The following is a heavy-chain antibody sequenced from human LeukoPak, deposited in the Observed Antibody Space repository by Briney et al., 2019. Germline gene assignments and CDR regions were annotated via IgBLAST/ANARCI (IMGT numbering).Heavy chain of an antibody. V-gene: IGHV3-11*01. D-gene: IGHD2-15*01. CDR1: GFTFSDYY. CDR2: ISSSGSTI. J-gene: IGHJ4*02. Sequence: GSLRLSCAASGFTFSDYYMSWIRQAPGKGLEWVSYISSSGSTIYYADSVKGRFTISRYNAKNSLYLQMNSLRAEDTAVYYCARGLGYCSGGSCYSVFPIDYWGQGTLVTVSS. CDR3: ARGLGYCSGGSCYSVFPIDY.